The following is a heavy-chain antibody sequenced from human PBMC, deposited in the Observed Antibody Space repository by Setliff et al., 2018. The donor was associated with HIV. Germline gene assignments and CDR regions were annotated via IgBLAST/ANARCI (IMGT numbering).Heavy chain of an antibody. D-gene: IGHD1-1*01. CDR1: GYTFSGYY. Sequence: ASVKVSCKASGYTFSGYYIHWVRQAPGQAFEWMGGIIPMVSLPNFAQSFLGRLTITANRSTTTAYMELSRLTSEDTAVYYCARGQLKPTGYFFDYWGLGTLVTVSS. CDR3: ARGQLKPTGYFFDY. V-gene: IGHV1-2*02. J-gene: IGHJ4*02. CDR2: IIPMVSLP.